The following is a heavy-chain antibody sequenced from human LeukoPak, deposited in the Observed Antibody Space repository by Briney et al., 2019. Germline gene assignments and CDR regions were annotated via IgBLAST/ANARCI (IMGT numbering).Heavy chain of an antibody. Sequence: SETLSLTCAVYAGSFSNYYWSWIRRPPGKGLEWIGEIYHSGSTNYNPSLKSRVTISVDTSKNQFSLKLSSVTAADTAMYYCARGSFDYGDYQIFDYWGQGTLVNVSS. CDR3: ARGSFDYGDYQIFDY. J-gene: IGHJ4*02. D-gene: IGHD4-17*01. V-gene: IGHV4-34*01. CDR1: AGSFSNYY. CDR2: IYHSGST.